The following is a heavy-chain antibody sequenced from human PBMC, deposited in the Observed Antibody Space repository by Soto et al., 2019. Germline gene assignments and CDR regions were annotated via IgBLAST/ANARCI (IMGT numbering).Heavy chain of an antibody. CDR2: IIPIFGTA. CDR1: GGTFSSYA. V-gene: IGHV1-69*13. CDR3: ARVGGDILTGYSIRYYYYYGMDV. Sequence: ASVKVSCTASGGTFSSYAISWVRQAPGQGLEWMGGIIPIFGTANYAQKFQGRVTITADESTSTAYMELSSLRSEDTAVYYCARVGGDILTGYSIRYYYYYGMDVWGQGTTVTVSS. J-gene: IGHJ6*02. D-gene: IGHD3-9*01.